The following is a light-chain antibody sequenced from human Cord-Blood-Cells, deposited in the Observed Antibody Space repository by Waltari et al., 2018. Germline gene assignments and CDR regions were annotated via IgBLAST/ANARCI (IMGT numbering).Light chain of an antibody. CDR3: NSRDSRG. J-gene: IGLJ2*01. CDR2: GKH. V-gene: IGLV3-19*01. CDR1: SLRSYY. Sequence: SSELTQDPAVSVALGQTVRITCQGDSLRSYYASWYQQKPGQAPVLVSYGKHNRPAGIPDHFSASSSGNTASWTITGPQAEEEADYYCNSRDSRGFGGGTNLTVL.